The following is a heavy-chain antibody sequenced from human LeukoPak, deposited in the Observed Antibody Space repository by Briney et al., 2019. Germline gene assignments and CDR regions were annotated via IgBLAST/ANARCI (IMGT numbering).Heavy chain of an antibody. CDR1: GFTFSSSD. D-gene: IGHD3-16*01. V-gene: IGHV3-30*02. Sequence: GGSLRLSCAASGFTFSSSDMHWVRPAPGKGLEWVAFIRYDGNNKYYADSAKGRLTITRDNSKNTLYLQMNSLRAADTAVYYCAKGYRNHLLILLDSWGQGTLVTVSS. J-gene: IGHJ5*01. CDR3: AKGYRNHLLILLDS. CDR2: IRYDGNNK.